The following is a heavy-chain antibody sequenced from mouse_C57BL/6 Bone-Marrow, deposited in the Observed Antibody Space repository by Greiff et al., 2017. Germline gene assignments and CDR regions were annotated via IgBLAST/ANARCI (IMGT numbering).Heavy chain of an antibody. J-gene: IGHJ1*03. V-gene: IGHV1-59*01. CDR2: IDPSDSYT. D-gene: IGHD1-2*01. Sequence: QVQLQQPGAELVRPGTSVKLSCKASGYTFTSYWMHWVKQRPGQGLEWIGVIDPSDSYTNYNQKFKGKATLTVDTSSSTAYMQLSSLTSEDSAVYYCARIYGGHFDVWGTGTTVTVSS. CDR3: ARIYGGHFDV. CDR1: GYTFTSYW.